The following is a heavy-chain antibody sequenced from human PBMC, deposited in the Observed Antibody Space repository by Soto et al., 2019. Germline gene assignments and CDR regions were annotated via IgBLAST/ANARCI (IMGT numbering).Heavy chain of an antibody. V-gene: IGHV4-30-4*01. J-gene: IGHJ4*02. Sequence: SETLSLTCTVSGGSISSGDYYWSWIRQPPGKGLEWIGYIYYSGSTYYNPSLKSRVTISVDTSKNQFSLKLSSVTAADTAVYYCARVKRIADRPGRGSGFDYWGQGTLVTVSS. CDR3: ARVKRIADRPGRGSGFDY. D-gene: IGHD6-6*01. CDR1: GGSISSGDYY. CDR2: IYYSGST.